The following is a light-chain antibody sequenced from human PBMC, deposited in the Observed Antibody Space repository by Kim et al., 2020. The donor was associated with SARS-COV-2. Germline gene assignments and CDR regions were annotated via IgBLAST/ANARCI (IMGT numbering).Light chain of an antibody. CDR3: SSYGGSSDLV. CDR2: EVT. J-gene: IGLJ3*02. Sequence: GQSGTTSCTGTSSDFGGYNYVSWYQQHPGKAPKLMISEVTKRPSGVPDRFSGSKSGDTASLTVSGLQAEDEADYFCSSYGGSSDLVFGGGTQLTV. CDR1: SSDFGGYNY. V-gene: IGLV2-8*01.